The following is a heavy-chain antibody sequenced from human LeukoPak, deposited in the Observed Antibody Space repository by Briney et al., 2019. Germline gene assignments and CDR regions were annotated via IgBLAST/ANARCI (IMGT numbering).Heavy chain of an antibody. D-gene: IGHD5-24*01. CDR3: AKDSAVEYYFDY. CDR1: GFTFSSYA. J-gene: IGHJ4*02. CDR2: ISGSGGNT. V-gene: IGHV3-23*01. Sequence: GGSLRLSCAASGFTFSSYAMSWVRQAPGKGLEWVSAISGSGGNTYYADSVKGRFTISRDNSKNTLYLQMNSLRAEDTAVYYCAKDSAVEYYFDYWGQGTLVTVSS.